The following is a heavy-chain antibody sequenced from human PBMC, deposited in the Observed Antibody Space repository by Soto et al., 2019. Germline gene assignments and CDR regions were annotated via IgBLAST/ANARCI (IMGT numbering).Heavy chain of an antibody. Sequence: GGSLRLSCAASGFTFSSYAMSWVRQAPGKGLEWVSAISGSGGSTYYADSVKGRFTISRDNSKNTLYLQMNSLRAEDTAVYYCANQPGEDIVLMVYAIQGYYFDYWGQGTLVTVSS. CDR2: ISGSGGST. V-gene: IGHV3-23*01. D-gene: IGHD2-8*01. CDR3: ANQPGEDIVLMVYAIQGYYFDY. CDR1: GFTFSSYA. J-gene: IGHJ4*02.